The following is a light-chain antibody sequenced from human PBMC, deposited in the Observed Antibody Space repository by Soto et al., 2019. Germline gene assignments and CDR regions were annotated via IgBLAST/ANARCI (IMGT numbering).Light chain of an antibody. Sequence: QSVLTQPPSASGSPGQSVTISCTGTSSGVGGYDYVSWYQQHPGKAPKLMIYEVTKRPSGVPDRFSGSKSGNTASLTVSGLQAEDDADYYCASYGGNNNFVFGSGTKVTVL. CDR1: SSGVGGYDY. CDR2: EVT. CDR3: ASYGGNNNFV. V-gene: IGLV2-8*01. J-gene: IGLJ1*01.